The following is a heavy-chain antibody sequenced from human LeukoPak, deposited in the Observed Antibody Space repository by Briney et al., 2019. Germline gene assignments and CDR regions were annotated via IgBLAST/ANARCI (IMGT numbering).Heavy chain of an antibody. V-gene: IGHV4-30-4*01. CDR2: IYYTGTT. CDR3: ARQYYGSEDN. D-gene: IGHD3-10*01. CDR1: GGSVSSGDYF. Sequence: SQTLSLTCTVSGGSVSSGDYFWSWIRQPPGKGLELIAYIYYTGTTYYNPSLKSPVTISVDTSKNQFSLKLNSVTAADTAVYYCARQYYGSEDNWGQGTLVTVSS. J-gene: IGHJ4*02.